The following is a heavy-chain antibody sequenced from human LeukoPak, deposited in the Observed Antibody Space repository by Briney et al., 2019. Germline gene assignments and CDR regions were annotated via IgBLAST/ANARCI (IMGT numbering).Heavy chain of an antibody. Sequence: GGSLRLSCVASGFTFNSYAMAWVRQAPGKGLEWVSSIASGRSPSYADSLKGRLTMSRDNAKNTLYLQMDSLRAEDTAIYYCARQLGYCSEGTCYFDSWGQGTQVAVSS. J-gene: IGHJ4*02. CDR1: GFTFNSYA. D-gene: IGHD2-15*01. CDR3: ARQLGYCSEGTCYFDS. V-gene: IGHV3-23*05. CDR2: IASGRSP.